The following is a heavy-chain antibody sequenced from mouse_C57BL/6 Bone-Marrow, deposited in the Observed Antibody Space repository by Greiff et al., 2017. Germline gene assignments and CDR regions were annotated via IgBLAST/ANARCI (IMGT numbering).Heavy chain of an antibody. D-gene: IGHD2-4*01. CDR1: GYSFTGYY. V-gene: IGHV1-42*01. CDR3: ARIYKDNEVFAY. J-gene: IGHJ3*01. Sequence: VQLQQSGPELVKPGASVTISCKASGYSFTGYYMHWVKQSPEKSLEWIGEINPGTGGTTYNLKFKAKATLTVDKSSSTAYMQLKSLTSEDSAVYYCARIYKDNEVFAYWGKGTLVTVPA. CDR2: INPGTGGT.